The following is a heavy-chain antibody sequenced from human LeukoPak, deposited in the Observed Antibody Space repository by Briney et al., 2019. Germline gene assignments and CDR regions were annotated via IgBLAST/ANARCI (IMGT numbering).Heavy chain of an antibody. D-gene: IGHD3-9*01. CDR2: INHSGST. CDR1: GGSFSGYY. CDR3: ARERVLYYDILTGYRNDAFDI. J-gene: IGHJ3*02. V-gene: IGHV4-34*01. Sequence: SETLSLTCAVYGGSFSGYYWSWIRQPPGKGLEWIGEINHSGSTDYNPSLKSRVTISVDTSKNQFSLKLSSVTAAGTAVYYCARERVLYYDILTGYRNDAFDIWGQGTMVTVSS.